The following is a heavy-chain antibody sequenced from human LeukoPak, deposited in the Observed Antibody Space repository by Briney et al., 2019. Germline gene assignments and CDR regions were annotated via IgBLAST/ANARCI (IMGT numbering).Heavy chain of an antibody. CDR2: IYYSEST. D-gene: IGHD1-26*01. V-gene: IGHV4-59*01. CDR1: GGSISSYY. CDR3: ARGYPDAFDI. Sequence: PSETLSLTCTVSGGSISSYYWSWIRQPPGKGLEWIGYIYYSESTNYNPSLKSRVTISVDTSKNQFSLKLSSVTAADTAVYYCARGYPDAFDIWGQGTMVTVSS. J-gene: IGHJ3*02.